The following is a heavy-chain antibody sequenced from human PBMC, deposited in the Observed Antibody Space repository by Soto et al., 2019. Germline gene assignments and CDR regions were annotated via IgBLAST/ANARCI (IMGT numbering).Heavy chain of an antibody. CDR2: IRRKANSYTT. J-gene: IGHJ4*02. CDR3: ARSGYSYGPNPLLY. D-gene: IGHD5-18*01. CDR1: GFTFSDHY. V-gene: IGHV3-72*01. Sequence: GGSLRLSCAASGFTFSDHYMDWVRQAPGKGLEWVGRIRRKANSYTTEYAASVKGRFTFSRDDSKNSLYLQMNSLKTEDTAVYYCARSGYSYGPNPLLYWGQGTLVTVSS.